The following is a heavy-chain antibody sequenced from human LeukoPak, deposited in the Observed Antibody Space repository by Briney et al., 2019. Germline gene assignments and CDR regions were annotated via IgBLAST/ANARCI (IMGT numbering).Heavy chain of an antibody. D-gene: IGHD2-21*01. Sequence: GGSLRLSCPPLGSTFNSFGMNWVRQPPGKGRGWVSYISSSSITIYYADSVKGRFTISRDNAKNSLYLQMNSLRAEDTAVYYCAKDITPIVVVIENAFDIWGQGTMVTVSS. V-gene: IGHV3-48*04. CDR1: GSTFNSFG. CDR3: AKDITPIVVVIENAFDI. J-gene: IGHJ3*02. CDR2: ISSSSITI.